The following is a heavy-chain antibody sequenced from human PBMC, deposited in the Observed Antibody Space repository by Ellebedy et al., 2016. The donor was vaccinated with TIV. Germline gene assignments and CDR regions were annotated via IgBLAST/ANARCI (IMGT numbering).Heavy chain of an antibody. Sequence: GESLKISCAASGFSFRSYSMNWVRQAPGKGLEWVSYINENSATINYADSVRGRFIISRDNAKNSLSLQMNSLRDEDTAVYFCARLGTANGVDYWGQGTLVTVSS. V-gene: IGHV3-48*02. D-gene: IGHD5-18*01. CDR2: INENSATI. CDR3: ARLGTANGVDY. J-gene: IGHJ4*02. CDR1: GFSFRSYS.